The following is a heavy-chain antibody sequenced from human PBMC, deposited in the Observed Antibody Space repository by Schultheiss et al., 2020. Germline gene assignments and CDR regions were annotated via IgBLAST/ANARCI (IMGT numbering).Heavy chain of an antibody. D-gene: IGHD3-10*01. Sequence: GGSLRLSCAASGFTFSSYGMHWVRQAPGKGLEWVAVIWYDGSNKYYADSVKGRFTISRDNSKNTLYLQMNSLRAEDTAVYYCAKGELLWFGESFDYWGQGTLVTGYS. V-gene: IGHV3-33*06. CDR2: IWYDGSNK. CDR3: AKGELLWFGESFDY. CDR1: GFTFSSYG. J-gene: IGHJ4*02.